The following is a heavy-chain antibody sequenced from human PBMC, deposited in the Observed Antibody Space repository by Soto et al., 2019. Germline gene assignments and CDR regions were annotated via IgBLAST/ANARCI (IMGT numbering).Heavy chain of an antibody. Sequence: ASVKVSCKASGYTFTGYYMHWARLAPGQGLEWMGWIKSFNGDTNYAQKLQGRVTLTRDTSISTAYMELSRLKSDDTAVYYCGTVVSPYYYVLTVNWFEHCGQGTLVTVSS. V-gene: IGHV1-2*02. J-gene: IGHJ5*02. CDR2: IKSFNGDT. CDR1: GYTFTGYY. D-gene: IGHD3-9*01. CDR3: GTVVSPYYYVLTVNWFEH.